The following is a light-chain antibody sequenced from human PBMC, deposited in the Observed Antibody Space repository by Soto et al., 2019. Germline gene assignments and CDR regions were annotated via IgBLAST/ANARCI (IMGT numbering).Light chain of an antibody. CDR3: HQYGTAPIT. Sequence: EIVLAQSPATLSATPGERATLSCRASQSVYSNLAWYQQKPGQAPRLLIYGASTRATGIPARFSGSGSGADFTLTISRLEPEDFAVYYCHQYGTAPITFGQGTRLEIK. J-gene: IGKJ5*01. CDR2: GAS. V-gene: IGKV3-20*01. CDR1: QSVYSN.